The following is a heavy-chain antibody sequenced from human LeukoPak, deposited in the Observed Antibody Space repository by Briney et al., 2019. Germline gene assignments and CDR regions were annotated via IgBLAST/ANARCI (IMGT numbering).Heavy chain of an antibody. V-gene: IGHV3-30*02. CDR3: AKVGTGSGYYRFDY. D-gene: IGHD3-22*01. CDR1: GFTFISYA. J-gene: IGHJ4*02. CDR2: IRYDGSNK. Sequence: VGSLRLSCAASGFTFISYAMHWVRQAPGKGLEWVALIRYDGSNKYYADSVKGRFTISRDNSKNTLYLQMNSLRAEDTAVYYCAKVGTGSGYYRFDYWGQGTLVTVSS.